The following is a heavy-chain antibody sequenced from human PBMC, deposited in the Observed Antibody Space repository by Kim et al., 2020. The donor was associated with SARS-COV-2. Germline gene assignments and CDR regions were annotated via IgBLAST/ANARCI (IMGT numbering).Heavy chain of an antibody. CDR2: ISWNSDGR. CDR3: AKDVGLGSSGYYG. Sequence: GGSLRLSCAASGFPLDEYAMHWVRQVPGKGLEWVAGISWNSDGRDYMDSVKGRFTISRDDAKNSLYLEMNTLTVEDTAFYYCAKDVGLGSSGYYG. D-gene: IGHD6-25*01. J-gene: IGHJ6*01. V-gene: IGHV3-9*01. CDR1: GFPLDEYA.